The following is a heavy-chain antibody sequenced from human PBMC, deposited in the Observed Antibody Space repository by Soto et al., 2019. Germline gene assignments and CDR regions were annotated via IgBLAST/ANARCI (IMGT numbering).Heavy chain of an antibody. CDR3: ARVSMGSSSEDFQH. V-gene: IGHV1-8*01. J-gene: IGHJ1*01. CDR2: MNPNSGNT. Sequence: QVQLVQSGAEVKKPGASVKVSCKASGYSFTSYDINWVRQTTGQGLEWMGWMNPNSGNTGYAQKFQGRVTMTRNTSISTAYMELSSLRSEDTAVYYCARVSMGSSSEDFQHWGQGTLVTVSS. D-gene: IGHD6-6*01. CDR1: GYSFTSYD.